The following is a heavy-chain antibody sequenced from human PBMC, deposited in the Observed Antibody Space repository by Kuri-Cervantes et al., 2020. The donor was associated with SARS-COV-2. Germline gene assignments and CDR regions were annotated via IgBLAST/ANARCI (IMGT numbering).Heavy chain of an antibody. V-gene: IGHV3-23*01. CDR1: GFTFSSYA. J-gene: IGHJ4*02. Sequence: GESLKISCAASGFTFSSYAMGWVRQAPGKGLERVSAISGSGGSTYYADSVKGRFTISRDNSKNTLYLQMNSLRAEDTAVYYCAKDPGDGYFDYWGQGTLVTVSS. CDR2: ISGSGGST. D-gene: IGHD5-24*01. CDR3: AKDPGDGYFDY.